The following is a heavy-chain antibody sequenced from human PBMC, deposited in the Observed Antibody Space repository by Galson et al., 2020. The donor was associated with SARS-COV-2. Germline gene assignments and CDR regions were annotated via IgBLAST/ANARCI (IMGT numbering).Heavy chain of an antibody. Sequence: GGSLRLSCAASGFTFNSFGMSWVRQAPGMGLEWVSSISGNSYNIYYAESVKGRFTISRDNSRNTLYLQMNSVRAEDTALYYCARNPRRSAGLGIYYYYYYMDGWGEGTTVTISS. CDR1: GFTFNSFG. CDR3: ARNPRRSAGLGIYYYYYYMDG. J-gene: IGHJ6*03. CDR2: ISGNSYNI. V-gene: IGHV3-23*01. D-gene: IGHD6-19*01.